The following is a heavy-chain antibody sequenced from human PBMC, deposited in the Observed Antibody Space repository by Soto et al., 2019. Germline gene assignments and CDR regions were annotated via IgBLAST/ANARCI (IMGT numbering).Heavy chain of an antibody. Sequence: GGSLRLSCAASGFTFSSYSMNWVRQAPGKGLEWVSSISSSSSYIYYADSVKGRFTISRDNAKNSLYLQMNSLRAEDTAVYYCARDSHQLLLFDYWGQGTLVTVSS. CDR1: GFTFSSYS. D-gene: IGHD2-2*01. CDR3: ARDSHQLLLFDY. V-gene: IGHV3-21*01. CDR2: ISSSSSYI. J-gene: IGHJ4*02.